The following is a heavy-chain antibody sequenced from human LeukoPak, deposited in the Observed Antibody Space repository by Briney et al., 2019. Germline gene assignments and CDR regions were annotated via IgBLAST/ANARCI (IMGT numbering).Heavy chain of an antibody. CDR3: ARGVYIAAAQYGY. J-gene: IGHJ4*02. D-gene: IGHD6-13*01. Sequence: SETLSLTCTVSGGSISSYYWSWIRQPPGKGLEWIGYIYYSGTTNYNPSLKSRVTIAVDTSKNQFSLKLSSVTAADTAVYYCARGVYIAAAQYGYWGQGTLVTVSS. CDR1: GGSISSYY. V-gene: IGHV4-59*01. CDR2: IYYSGTT.